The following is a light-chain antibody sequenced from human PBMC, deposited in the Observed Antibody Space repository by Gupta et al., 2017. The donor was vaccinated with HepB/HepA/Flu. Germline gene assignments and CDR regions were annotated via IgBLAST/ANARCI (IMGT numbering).Light chain of an antibody. V-gene: IGLV1-40*01. CDR2: GHS. CDR1: SSNIGARYD. CDR3: QSYDSSLSCYV. Sequence: QSLLTQPRPVPGAPGQRVSLTCTGTSSNIGARYDVHWYQQIPGTAPKLLIFGHSNRPSGVPDRFSGSKSGTSASLAITGLQADDGADYYCQSYDSSLSCYVFGGVTKFTVL. J-gene: IGLJ1*01.